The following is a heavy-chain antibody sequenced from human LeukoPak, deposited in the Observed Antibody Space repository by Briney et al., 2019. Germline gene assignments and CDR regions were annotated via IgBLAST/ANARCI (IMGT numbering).Heavy chain of an antibody. CDR2: ISNSGSTT. J-gene: IGHJ6*03. Sequence: QSGGSLRLSCAASGFTFSYYEMNWVRQAPGKGLEWVSYISNSGSTTYYADSVKGRFTISRDNAKNSLYLQMNSLRAEDTAVYYCARAQYSNSWRDYYYYMDVWGKGTTVTISS. V-gene: IGHV3-48*03. CDR3: ARAQYSNSWRDYYYYMDV. D-gene: IGHD2/OR15-2a*01. CDR1: GFTFSYYE.